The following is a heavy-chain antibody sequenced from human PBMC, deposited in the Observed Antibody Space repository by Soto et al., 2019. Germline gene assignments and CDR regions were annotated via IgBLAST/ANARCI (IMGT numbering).Heavy chain of an antibody. J-gene: IGHJ6*02. V-gene: IGHV3-23*01. CDR1: GFTFSSYA. CDR3: AKGPGMGYYYYGMDV. D-gene: IGHD1-20*01. Sequence: VGSLRLSCAASGFTFSSYAMSWVRQAPGKGLEWVSAISGSGGSTYYADSVKGRFTISRDNSKNTLYLQMNSLRAEDTAVYYCAKGPGMGYYYYGMDVWGQGTTVTVSS. CDR2: ISGSGGST.